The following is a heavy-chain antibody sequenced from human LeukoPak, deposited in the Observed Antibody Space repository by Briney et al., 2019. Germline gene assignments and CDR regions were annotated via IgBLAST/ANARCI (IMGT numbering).Heavy chain of an antibody. J-gene: IGHJ4*02. CDR1: VYAFTNYG. CDR3: ARDRSNSFF. CDR2: IRTDNGNT. V-gene: IGHV1-18*01. D-gene: IGHD4-11*01. Sequence: GASVKVSSKASVYAFTNYGISWVRQAPGQGLEWMGWIRTDNGNTDYAQKFQGRVTMTTDTSTSTAYMELRSLRSDDTAVYYCARDRSNSFFWGQRTLVTVSS.